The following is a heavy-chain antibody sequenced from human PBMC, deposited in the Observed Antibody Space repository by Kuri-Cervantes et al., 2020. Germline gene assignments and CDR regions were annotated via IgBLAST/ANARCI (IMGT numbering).Heavy chain of an antibody. CDR3: ARDGSGDYVNAFDI. V-gene: IGHV4-59*01. CDR1: GGSITNYY. D-gene: IGHD4-17*01. CDR2: IYYTGST. J-gene: IGHJ3*02. Sequence: SETLSLTCTVSGGSITNYYWSWIRQSPGKGLEWIGYIYYTGSTSYKPSLKSRVTISVDTSKNQVSLKLSSVTAADTAVYYCARDGSGDYVNAFDIWGQGTMVTVSS.